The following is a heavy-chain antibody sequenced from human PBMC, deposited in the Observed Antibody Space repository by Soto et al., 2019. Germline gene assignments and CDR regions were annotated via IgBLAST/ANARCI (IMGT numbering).Heavy chain of an antibody. V-gene: IGHV2-5*02. CDR3: AHGTRAYSYGYGGDYYYGMDV. J-gene: IGHJ6*02. Sequence: QITLKESGPTLVKPTQTLTLTCTFSGFSLSTSGVGVGWIRQPPGKALEWLALIYWDDDKRYSPSLKSRLTITKAPSKNQVVHTMTHNDPVDTATYYRAHGTRAYSYGYGGDYYYGMDVWGQGTTVTVSS. D-gene: IGHD5-18*01. CDR2: IYWDDDK. CDR1: GFSLSTSGVG.